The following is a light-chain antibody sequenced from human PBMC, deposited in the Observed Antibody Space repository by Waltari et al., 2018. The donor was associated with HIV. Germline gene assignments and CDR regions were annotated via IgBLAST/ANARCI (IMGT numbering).Light chain of an antibody. J-gene: IGLJ2*01. CDR1: SSDVGAYNY. CDR2: DVS. Sequence: QSALTPPASVSGSPGQSITTSCTVTSSDVGAYNYVPCYQLHPGKAPKLIIYDVSNRPSGVSDRFSGSKSANTASLTISGLQAEYEAHYNCSSYTSSSTVVFGGGTKLTVL. V-gene: IGLV2-14*03. CDR3: SSYTSSSTVV.